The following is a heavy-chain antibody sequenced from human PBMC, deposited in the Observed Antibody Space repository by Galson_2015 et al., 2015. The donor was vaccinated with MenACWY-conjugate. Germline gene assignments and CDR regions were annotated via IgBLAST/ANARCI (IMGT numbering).Heavy chain of an antibody. D-gene: IGHD5-12*01. Sequence: SETLSLTCPVSGDSISRNDFYCGWFRQPPGKELEWIGEIYHTGHTRYNPSLKSRVTISVDKSKNWFSLKLSSVTAADTAVYYCARVHRVATGFDNWGQGTLVTVSS. CDR2: IYHTGHT. CDR3: ARVHRVATGFDN. V-gene: IGHV4-39*07. CDR1: GDSISRNDFY. J-gene: IGHJ4*02.